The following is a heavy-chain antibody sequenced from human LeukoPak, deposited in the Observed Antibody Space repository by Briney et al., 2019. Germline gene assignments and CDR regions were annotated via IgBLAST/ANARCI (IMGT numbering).Heavy chain of an antibody. D-gene: IGHD3-22*01. CDR2: IYTSGST. CDR1: GGSISSGSYY. V-gene: IGHV4-61*02. CDR3: AREGYYYDSSGYTRYYYYYGMDV. J-gene: IGHJ6*02. Sequence: SETLSLTCTVSGGSISSGSYYWSWIRQPAGKGLEWIGRIYTSGSTNYNPSLKSRVTISVDTSKNQFSLKLSSVTAADTAVYYCAREGYYYDSSGYTRYYYYYGMDVWSQGTTVTVSS.